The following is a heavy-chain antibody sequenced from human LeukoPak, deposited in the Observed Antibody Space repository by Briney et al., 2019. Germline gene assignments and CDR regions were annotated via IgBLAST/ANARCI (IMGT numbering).Heavy chain of an antibody. J-gene: IGHJ6*02. V-gene: IGHV3-33*01. CDR2: IWYDGSNE. CDR1: GFVFSTYA. Sequence: SGGSLRLSCAASGFVFSTYAMHWVRQAPGKGLEWVALIWYDGSNEYYADSVKGRFTISRDNSKNTLYLQMNSLRAEDTAVYYCARDSYGMDVWGQGTTVTVSS. CDR3: ARDSYGMDV.